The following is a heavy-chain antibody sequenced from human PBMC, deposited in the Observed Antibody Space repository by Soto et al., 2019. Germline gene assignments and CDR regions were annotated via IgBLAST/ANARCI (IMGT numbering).Heavy chain of an antibody. D-gene: IGHD5-18*01. V-gene: IGHV1-69*13. CDR1: GGTFSSYA. CDR2: IIPIFGTA. J-gene: IGHJ6*02. CDR3: ARDERGYSYGAYYYYGMDV. Sequence: SVKVSCKASGGTFSSYAISWVRQAPGQGLEWMGGIIPIFGTANYAQKFQGRVTITADESTSTAYMELSSLRSEDTAVYYCARDERGYSYGAYYYYGMDVWGQGTTVTVYS.